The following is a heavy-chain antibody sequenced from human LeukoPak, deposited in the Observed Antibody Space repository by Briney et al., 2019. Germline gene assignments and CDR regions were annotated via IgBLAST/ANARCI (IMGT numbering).Heavy chain of an antibody. J-gene: IGHJ5*02. CDR1: GYTFTGYY. V-gene: IGHV1-2*02. Sequence: GPSLKVSCKASGYTFTGYYMHWVRQAPGQGLEWMGWINPNSGGTNYAQKVQCRVTMTRETSISTAYMELSRLRSDDTAVYYCAREITIFGVDPSGGWFDPWGQGTLVTVSS. CDR2: INPNSGGT. D-gene: IGHD3-3*01. CDR3: AREITIFGVDPSGGWFDP.